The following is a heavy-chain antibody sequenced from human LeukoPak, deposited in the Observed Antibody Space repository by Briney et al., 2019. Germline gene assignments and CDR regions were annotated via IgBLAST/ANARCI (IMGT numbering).Heavy chain of an antibody. D-gene: IGHD2-21*01. Sequence: PSETLSLTCTVSGASIRTANYYWSWPRQYPGKGLEWIGYMEYSVSTRYNPSLKSRVVISADTSKNQFSLNLRSVTAADSAIYYCVTYRPGDINWFDPWGQGILVTVSS. CDR3: VTYRPGDINWFDP. J-gene: IGHJ5*02. V-gene: IGHV4-31*03. CDR2: MEYSVST. CDR1: GASIRTANYY.